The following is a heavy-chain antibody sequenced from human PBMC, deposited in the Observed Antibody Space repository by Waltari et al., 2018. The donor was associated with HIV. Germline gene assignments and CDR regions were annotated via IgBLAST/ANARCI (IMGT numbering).Heavy chain of an antibody. J-gene: IGHJ4*02. CDR2: ISYDGSNK. D-gene: IGHD5-18*01. V-gene: IGHV3-30-3*01. CDR1: GFPFSRYA. CDR3: ARGGYGWLPDGY. Sequence: QVQLVESGGGVVQPGRSLRLSCAASGFPFSRYAIHWVRQAPGKGLEWVAVISYDGSNKDYADSVKGRFTISRDNSKNTLYLQMNSLRAEDTAVYYCARGGYGWLPDGYWGQGTLVTVSS.